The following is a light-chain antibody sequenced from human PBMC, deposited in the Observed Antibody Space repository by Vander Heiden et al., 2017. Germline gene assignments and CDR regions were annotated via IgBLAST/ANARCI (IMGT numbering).Light chain of an antibody. CDR1: SSDVGGYNY. V-gene: IGLV2-14*03. CDR3: SSYTNSFTWV. J-gene: IGLJ3*02. CDR2: DVS. Sequence: QSALTQSASVSGSPGKSITMSCTGTSSDVGGYNYVSWYQQHPGKAPKLMIYDVSNRPSGVSNRFSGSKSGNTASLTISGLQAEDEADYYCSSYTNSFTWVFGGGTKLTVL.